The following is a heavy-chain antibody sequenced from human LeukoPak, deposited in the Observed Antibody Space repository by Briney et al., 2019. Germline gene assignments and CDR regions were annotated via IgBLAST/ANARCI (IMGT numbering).Heavy chain of an antibody. V-gene: IGHV3-23*01. CDR1: GFTFSSYA. CDR2: ISGSGGST. CDR3: AKDGYCSSTSCYPLIDY. Sequence: GGSLRLSCAASGFTFSSYAMSWVRQAPGKGLEWVSAISGSGGSTYYADSAKGRFTISRDNSKNTLYLQMNSLRAEDTAVYYCAKDGYCSSTSCYPLIDYWGQGTLVTVSS. J-gene: IGHJ4*02. D-gene: IGHD2-2*01.